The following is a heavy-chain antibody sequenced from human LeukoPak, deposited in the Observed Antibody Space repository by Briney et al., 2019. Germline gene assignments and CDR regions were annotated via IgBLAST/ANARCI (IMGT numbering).Heavy chain of an antibody. CDR3: ARASYPEAFDI. CDR2: ISSSSSYI. V-gene: IGHV3-21*01. CDR1: GFTVSSYS. J-gene: IGHJ3*02. Sequence: GGSLRLSCAASGFTVSSYSMNWVRQAPGKGLEWVSSISSSSSYIYYADSVKGRFTISRDNAKNSLYLQMNSLRAEDTAVYYCARASYPEAFDIWGQGTMVTVSS. D-gene: IGHD3-16*02.